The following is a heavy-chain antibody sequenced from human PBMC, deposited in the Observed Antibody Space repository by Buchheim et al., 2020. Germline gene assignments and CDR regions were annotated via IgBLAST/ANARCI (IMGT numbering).Heavy chain of an antibody. J-gene: IGHJ4*02. V-gene: IGHV3-33*06. CDR1: GFTFSSYG. Sequence: QVQLVESGGGVVQPGRSLRLSCAASGFTFSSYGMHWVRQAPGKGLEWVAVIWYDGSNKYYADSVKGRFTISRDNSQNTIYLLMNSLRPEDTAVYYCVKYRAVGASRHFDYWGQGTL. D-gene: IGHD1-26*01. CDR3: VKYRAVGASRHFDY. CDR2: IWYDGSNK.